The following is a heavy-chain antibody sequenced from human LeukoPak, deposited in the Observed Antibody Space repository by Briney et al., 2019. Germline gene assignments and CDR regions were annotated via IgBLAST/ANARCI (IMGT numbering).Heavy chain of an antibody. Sequence: GGSLRLSCAASGFTFSDYWMHWVRQVPGKGLVWVSHINSDGSSTSYADSVNGRFTISRDNAKNTLYLQMNSLRAEDTAVYYCARGLIVAAGTDYWGQGTLVTVSS. V-gene: IGHV3-74*01. CDR1: GFTFSDYW. D-gene: IGHD6-13*01. CDR2: INSDGSST. CDR3: ARGLIVAAGTDY. J-gene: IGHJ4*02.